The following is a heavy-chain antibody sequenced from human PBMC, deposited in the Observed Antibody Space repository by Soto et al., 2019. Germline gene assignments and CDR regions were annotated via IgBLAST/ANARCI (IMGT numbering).Heavy chain of an antibody. CDR2: INHSGST. J-gene: IGHJ6*03. CDR1: GGSFSGYY. D-gene: IGHD4-4*01. V-gene: IGHV4-34*01. CDR3: ARHMSNYSISGPYYYYMDV. Sequence: SETLSLTCAVYGGSFSGYYWSWIRQPPGKGLEWIGEINHSGSTNYNPSLKSRVTISVDTSKNQFSLKLSSVTAADTAVYYCARHMSNYSISGPYYYYMDVWGKGTTVTVSS.